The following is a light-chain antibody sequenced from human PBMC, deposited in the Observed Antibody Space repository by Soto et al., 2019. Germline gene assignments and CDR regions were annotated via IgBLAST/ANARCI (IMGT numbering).Light chain of an antibody. CDR1: SGSVSTSYY. CDR2: NTY. V-gene: IGLV8-61*01. J-gene: IGLJ2*01. Sequence: QAVVTQEPSFSVSPGGTVTLTCGLSSGSVSTSYYPSWYQQTPGQAPRTLIYNTYTRSSGVPDRFSASILGDKAVLTITGAQAEDESDYYCVLYMGSGISVFGGGTKVTVL. CDR3: VLYMGSGISV.